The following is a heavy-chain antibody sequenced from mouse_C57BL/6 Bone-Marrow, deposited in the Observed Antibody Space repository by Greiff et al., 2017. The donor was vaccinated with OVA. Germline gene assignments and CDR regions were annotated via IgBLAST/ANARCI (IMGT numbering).Heavy chain of an antibody. D-gene: IGHD2-4*01. CDR2: IYPGDGDT. V-gene: IGHV1-82*01. J-gene: IGHJ2*01. Sequence: VQLQQSGPELVKPGASVKISCKASGYAFSSSWMNWVKQRPGKGLEWIGRIYPGDGDTNYNGKFKGKATLTADKSSSTAYMQLSSLTSEDSAVYFCARRGYDYDWNYFVYWGQGTTLTVSS. CDR1: GYAFSSSW. CDR3: ARRGYDYDWNYFVY.